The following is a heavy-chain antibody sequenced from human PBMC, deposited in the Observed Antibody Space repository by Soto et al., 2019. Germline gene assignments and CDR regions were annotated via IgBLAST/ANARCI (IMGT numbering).Heavy chain of an antibody. CDR1: GCSISSYY. CDR2: IYYSGST. Sequence: SETLSLTCTVSGCSISSYYWSWIRQPPGKGLEWIGYIYYSGSTNYNPSLKSRVTISVDTSKNQFSLKLSSVTAADTAVYYCARGPGNYWGQGTLVTVSS. J-gene: IGHJ4*02. V-gene: IGHV4-59*01. CDR3: ARGPGNY.